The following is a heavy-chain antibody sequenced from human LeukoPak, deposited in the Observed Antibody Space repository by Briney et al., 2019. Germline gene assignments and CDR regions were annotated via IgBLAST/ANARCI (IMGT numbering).Heavy chain of an antibody. J-gene: IGHJ6*03. V-gene: IGHV4-34*01. CDR2: INHSGST. D-gene: IGHD3-9*01. CDR1: GGSFSGYY. Sequence: SETLSLTCAVYGGSFSGYYWSWIRQPPGKGLEWIGEINHSGSTNYNPSLKSRVTISVDTSKNQFSLKLSSVTAADTAGYYCARVTVGYDILNGYYHPDYMDVWGKGTTVTISS. CDR3: ARVTVGYDILNGYYHPDYMDV.